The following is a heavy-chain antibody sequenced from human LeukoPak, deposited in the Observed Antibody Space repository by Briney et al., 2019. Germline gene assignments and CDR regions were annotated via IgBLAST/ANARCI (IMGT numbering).Heavy chain of an antibody. CDR3: AHSLSMGAFLSDGSYFDS. CDR2: LHGDDDK. V-gene: IGHV2-5*02. Sequence: SGPPLVKPTQTLTLTCSFSGFSLTTPQVGGGWIRQPPGKVLEWLALLHGDDDKRYSPSLRNRITITKDTSKSQVVLTLTSMDPVDTATYFCAHSLSMGAFLSDGSYFDSWGQGTPVTVSS. J-gene: IGHJ4*02. D-gene: IGHD2/OR15-2a*01. CDR1: GFSLTTPQVG.